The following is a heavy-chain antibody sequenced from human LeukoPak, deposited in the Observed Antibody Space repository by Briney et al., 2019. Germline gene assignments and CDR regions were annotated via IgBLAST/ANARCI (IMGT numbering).Heavy chain of an antibody. CDR3: ARVGVTIFGVAEGWFDP. Sequence: PSETLSLTCTVSGGSISSSSYYWGWIRQPPGKGLEWIGSIYYSGSTYYNPSLKSRVTISVDTSKNQFSLKLSSVTAADTAVYYCARVGVTIFGVAEGWFDPWGQGTLVTVSS. D-gene: IGHD3-3*01. CDR1: GGSISSSSYY. V-gene: IGHV4-39*07. CDR2: IYYSGST. J-gene: IGHJ5*02.